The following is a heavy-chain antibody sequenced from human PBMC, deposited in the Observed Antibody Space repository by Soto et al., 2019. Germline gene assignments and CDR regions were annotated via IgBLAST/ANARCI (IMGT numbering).Heavy chain of an antibody. D-gene: IGHD3-22*01. J-gene: IGHJ1*01. Sequence: PSETLSLTCTVSGGSISRRSYYWSWIRQPPGKGLEWIGYIYYSGSTTYNPSLRSRVTISVDTSKNQFSLKLSSVTAADTAVYYCARLGHVYYYDSSGYREYFQHWGQGTLVTVS. CDR2: IYYSGST. CDR1: GGSISRRSYY. V-gene: IGHV4-61*01. CDR3: ARLGHVYYYDSSGYREYFQH.